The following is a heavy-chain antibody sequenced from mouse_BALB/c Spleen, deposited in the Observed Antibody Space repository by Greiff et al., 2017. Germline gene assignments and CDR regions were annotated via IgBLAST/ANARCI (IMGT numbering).Heavy chain of an antibody. V-gene: IGHV5-17*02. CDR1: GFTFSSFG. D-gene: IGHD2-1*01. Sequence: EVQVVESGGGLVQPGGSRKLSCAASGFTFSSFGMHWVRQAPEKGLEWVAYISSGSSTIYYADTVKGRFTISRDNPKNTLFLQMTSLRSEDTAMYYCARLGNYYFDYWGQGTTLTVSS. J-gene: IGHJ2*01. CDR2: ISSGSSTI. CDR3: ARLGNYYFDY.